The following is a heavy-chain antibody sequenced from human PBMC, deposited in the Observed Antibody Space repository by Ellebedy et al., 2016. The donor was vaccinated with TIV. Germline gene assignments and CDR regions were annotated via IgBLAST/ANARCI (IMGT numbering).Heavy chain of an antibody. V-gene: IGHV4-39*01. D-gene: IGHD3-22*01. Sequence: SETLSLXXTVSGGSISSSSYYWGWIRQPPGKGLEWIGSIYYSGSTYYNPSLKSRVTISVDTSKNQFSLKLSSVTAADTAVYYCARRGVVVNYFDYWGQGTLVTVSP. CDR3: ARRGVVVNYFDY. CDR1: GGSISSSSYY. CDR2: IYYSGST. J-gene: IGHJ4*02.